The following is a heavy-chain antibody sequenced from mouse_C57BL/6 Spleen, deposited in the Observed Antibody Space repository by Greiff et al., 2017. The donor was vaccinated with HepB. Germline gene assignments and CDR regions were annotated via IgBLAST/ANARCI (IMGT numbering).Heavy chain of an antibody. CDR1: GYTFTDYY. CDR2: IYPGSGNT. V-gene: IGHV1-76*01. CDR3: ARSEGFAY. Sequence: VKLQQSGAELVRPGASVKLSCKASGYTFTDYYINWVKQRPGQGLEWIARIYPGSGNTYYNEKFKGKATLTAEKSSSTAYMQLSSLTSEDSAVYFCARSEGFAYWGQGTLVTVSA. J-gene: IGHJ3*01.